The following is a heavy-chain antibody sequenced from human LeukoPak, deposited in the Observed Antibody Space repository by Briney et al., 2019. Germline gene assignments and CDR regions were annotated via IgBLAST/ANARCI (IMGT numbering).Heavy chain of an antibody. J-gene: IGHJ6*03. Sequence: ASVKVSCKASGYTFTSYGISWVRQAPGQGLEWMGWISAYNGNTNYAQKLQGRVTMTTDTSTSTAYMELRSLRSEDTAVYYCARADIAARRGYYYYMDVWGKGTTVTVSS. CDR1: GYTFTSYG. CDR3: ARADIAARRGYYYYMDV. D-gene: IGHD6-6*01. V-gene: IGHV1-18*01. CDR2: ISAYNGNT.